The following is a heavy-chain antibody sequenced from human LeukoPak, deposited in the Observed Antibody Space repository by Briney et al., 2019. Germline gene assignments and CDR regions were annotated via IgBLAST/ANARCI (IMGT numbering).Heavy chain of an antibody. CDR3: ARLDSGYDRYYFDY. V-gene: IGHV4-59*12. D-gene: IGHD5-12*01. CDR2: IYHSGST. J-gene: IGHJ4*02. Sequence: SETLSLTCTVSGGSISTYYWNWIRQPPGKGLEWIGYIYHSGSTNYNPSLQSRVTISVDASKNQFSLNLNSVTAADTAVYYCARLDSGYDRYYFDYWGQGTLVTVSS. CDR1: GGSISTYY.